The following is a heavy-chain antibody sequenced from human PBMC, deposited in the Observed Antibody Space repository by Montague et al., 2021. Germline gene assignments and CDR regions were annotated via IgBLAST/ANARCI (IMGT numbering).Heavy chain of an antibody. CDR2: VRHIGST. Sequence: SETLSLTCGVYCGSLCEDYWTWIRQSPEKGLEWIGEVRHIGSTNYNPSLKSRVTMSVDKSKNQFSLKLRSVTAADTAVYYCASDRGPFDYWGQGTVVTVSS. D-gene: IGHD3-10*01. V-gene: IGHV4-34*01. J-gene: IGHJ4*02. CDR1: CGSLCEDY. CDR3: ASDRGPFDY.